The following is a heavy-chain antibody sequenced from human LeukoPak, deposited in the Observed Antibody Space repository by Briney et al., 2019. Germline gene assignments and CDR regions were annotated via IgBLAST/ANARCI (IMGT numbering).Heavy chain of an antibody. J-gene: IGHJ4*02. CDR3: ASDRFDFWSGYYSYYFDY. D-gene: IGHD3-3*01. CDR1: GFTFSSYA. V-gene: IGHV3-30*04. Sequence: GRSLRLSCAASGFTFSSYAMHWVRQAPRKGLEGVAVISYDGSNKYYVDSVNGRFTISRDNSKNTLYLQMNSLRAEDTAVYYCASDRFDFWSGYYSYYFDYWGEGTLVTVSS. CDR2: ISYDGSNK.